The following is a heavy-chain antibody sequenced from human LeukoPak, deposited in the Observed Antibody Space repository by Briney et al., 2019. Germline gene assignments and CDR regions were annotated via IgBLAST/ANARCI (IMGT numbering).Heavy chain of an antibody. D-gene: IGHD3-22*01. Sequence: ASVKVSCKASGCTFSSYAISWVRQAPGQGLEWMGRIIPIFGTANYAQKFQGRVTITTDESTSTAYMELSSLRSEDTAVYYCAREYYYDSPHCWGQGTLVTVSS. CDR2: IIPIFGTA. CDR1: GCTFSSYA. CDR3: AREYYYDSPHC. V-gene: IGHV1-69*05. J-gene: IGHJ4*02.